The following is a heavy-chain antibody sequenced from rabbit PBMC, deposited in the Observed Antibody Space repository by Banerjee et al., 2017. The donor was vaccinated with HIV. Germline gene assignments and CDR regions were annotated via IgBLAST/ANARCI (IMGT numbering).Heavy chain of an antibody. CDR1: GFSFSSSYW. CDR2: IYTTSGNT. J-gene: IGHJ4*01. CDR3: ASHPDSSWGL. V-gene: IGHV1S45*01. Sequence: LVQPEGSLTLTCTASGFSFSSSYWICWVRQAPGKGLEWIGCIYTTSGNTWYASWAKGRFTISKTSSTTVTLQMTSLTAADTATYFCASHPDSSWGLWGQGTLVTVS. D-gene: IGHD4-2*01.